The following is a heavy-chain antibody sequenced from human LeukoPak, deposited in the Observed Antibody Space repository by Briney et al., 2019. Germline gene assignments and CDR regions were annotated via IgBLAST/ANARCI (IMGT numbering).Heavy chain of an antibody. V-gene: IGHV5-51*01. Sequence: GESLKISCKGSGYSFTSYWIAWVRQMPGKGLVWMGIIYPGDSDTRYSPSFQGQVTISADKFISTAYLQWSSLKASDTAMYYCARLTNLYSGSHWYWGQGTLVTVSS. CDR1: GYSFTSYW. CDR2: IYPGDSDT. CDR3: ARLTNLYSGSHWY. D-gene: IGHD1-26*01. J-gene: IGHJ4*02.